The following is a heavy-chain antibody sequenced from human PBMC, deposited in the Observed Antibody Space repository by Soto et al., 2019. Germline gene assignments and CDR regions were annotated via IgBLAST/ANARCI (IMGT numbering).Heavy chain of an antibody. D-gene: IGHD6-19*01. V-gene: IGHV4-31*03. CDR2: IYYSGST. CDR3: ARDLRLVQGRYFDY. Sequence: QVQLQESGPGLVKPSQTLSLTCTVSGGSISGGGYYWSWIRQHPGKGLEWIGYIYYSGSTYYNPSLKSRVTISVDTSKNQFSLKLSSVTAADTAVYYCARDLRLVQGRYFDYWGQGTLVTVSS. CDR1: GGSISGGGYY. J-gene: IGHJ4*02.